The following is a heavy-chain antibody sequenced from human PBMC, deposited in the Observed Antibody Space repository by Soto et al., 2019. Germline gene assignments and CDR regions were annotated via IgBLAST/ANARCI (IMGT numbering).Heavy chain of an antibody. V-gene: IGHV4-59*01. J-gene: IGHJ6*02. D-gene: IGHD3-10*01. CDR2: IYYSGST. CDR3: ARLSGDYYGSDV. CDR1: GGAISSYH. Sequence: SETLSLTCTVSGGAISSYHWNWIRQPPGKGLEWIGDIYYSGSTNYSPSLKSRVTMSVDTSKNQLSLKLRSVTAADSAVYYCARLSGDYYGSDVWGQGTTVTVSS.